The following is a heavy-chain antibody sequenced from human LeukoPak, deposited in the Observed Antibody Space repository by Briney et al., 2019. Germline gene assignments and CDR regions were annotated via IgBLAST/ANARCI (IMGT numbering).Heavy chain of an antibody. CDR3: AKWVITMVRGIYYYCMDV. CDR2: ISGSGGST. V-gene: IGHV3-23*01. J-gene: IGHJ6*02. CDR1: GFTFSSYA. D-gene: IGHD3-10*01. Sequence: GGSLRLSCAASGFTFSSYAMSWVRQAPGKGLEWVSAISGSGGSTYYADCVKGRFTISRDNSKNTLYLQMNSLRAEDTAVYYCAKWVITMVRGIYYYCMDVWGQGTTVTVSS.